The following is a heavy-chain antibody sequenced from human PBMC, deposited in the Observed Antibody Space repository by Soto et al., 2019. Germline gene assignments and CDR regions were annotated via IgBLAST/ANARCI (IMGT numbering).Heavy chain of an antibody. CDR2: IIPLFGTA. V-gene: IGHV1-69*13. CDR3: ATTARYFEYNFDY. CDR1: GGTFSSYA. Sequence: ASVKVSCKASGGTFSSYAITWVRQAPGQGLEWMGGIIPLFGTANYAQKFQGRVTITADESTYTAYMELSSLRSDDTAVYYCATTARYFEYNFDYWGQGTLVTVSS. D-gene: IGHD3-9*01. J-gene: IGHJ4*02.